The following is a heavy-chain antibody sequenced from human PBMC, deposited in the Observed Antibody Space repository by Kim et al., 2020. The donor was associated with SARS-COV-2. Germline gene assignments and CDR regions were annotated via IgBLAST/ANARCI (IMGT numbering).Heavy chain of an antibody. CDR3: ARGSSGWFRGRAFDS. CDR1: GGSFSGYY. Sequence: SETLSLTCAVYGGSFSGYYWSWIRQPPGKGLEWIGEINHSGSTNYNPSLKSRVTISVDTSKNQFSLKLSSVTAADTAVYYCARGSSGWFRGRAFDSWGQGTMVTVSS. D-gene: IGHD6-19*01. CDR2: INHSGST. J-gene: IGHJ3*02. V-gene: IGHV4-34*01.